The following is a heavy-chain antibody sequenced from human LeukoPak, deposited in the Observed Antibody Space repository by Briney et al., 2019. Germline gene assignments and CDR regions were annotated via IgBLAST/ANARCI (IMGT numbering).Heavy chain of an antibody. V-gene: IGHV3-30*04. J-gene: IGHJ4*02. CDR3: ARSPYSNYPTSDY. Sequence: GGSLRLSCAASGFTFTNYAMHWVRQAPGKGLEWVALISSDGRDTYYADSVKGRFTISRDNSKNTLFLQMNSLRAEDTAVYYCARSPYSNYPTSDYWGQETLVTVSS. CDR1: GFTFTNYA. D-gene: IGHD4-11*01. CDR2: ISSDGRDT.